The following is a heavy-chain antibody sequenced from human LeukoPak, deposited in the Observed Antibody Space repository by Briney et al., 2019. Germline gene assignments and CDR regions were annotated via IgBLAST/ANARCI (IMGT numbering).Heavy chain of an antibody. J-gene: IGHJ3*01. V-gene: IGHV4-34*01. CDR3: AREWSAFDL. CDR2: INHSGST. CDR1: GVSFSGYY. D-gene: IGHD1-26*01. Sequence: PSETLSLTCAVYGVSFSGYYWSWIRQPPGRGLEWIGDINHSGSTNYNPSLKSRVTISVDTSKNQFSLKLSSVTAADTAVYYCAREWSAFDLWGQGTMVTVSS.